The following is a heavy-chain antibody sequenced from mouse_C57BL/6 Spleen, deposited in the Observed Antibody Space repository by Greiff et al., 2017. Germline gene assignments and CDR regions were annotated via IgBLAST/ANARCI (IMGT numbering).Heavy chain of an antibody. D-gene: IGHD1-1*01. CDR2: IWRGGST. V-gene: IGHV2-5*01. Sequence: QVQLKESGPGLVQPSQSLSITCTVSGFSLTSYGVHWVRQSPGKGLEWLGVIWRGGSTAYNAAFMSRLSITKDNSKSQVFFKMNSLQADDTAIYYCAKGGNYGSSFYWYFDGWGTGTTVTVSS. CDR3: AKGGNYGSSFYWYFDG. J-gene: IGHJ1*03. CDR1: GFSLTSYG.